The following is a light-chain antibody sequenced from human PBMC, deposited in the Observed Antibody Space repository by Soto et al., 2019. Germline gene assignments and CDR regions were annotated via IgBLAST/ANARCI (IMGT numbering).Light chain of an antibody. CDR1: QSVLTN. CDR2: GAS. V-gene: IGKV3-15*01. Sequence: EIVMTQSPATLSVSPGERATLSCRASQSVLTNLAWYQQKPGQAPRLLISGASTRATGFPARFSGSGSGTEFTLTISSLQSEDFALYYCQQYNNWPLTFGGGTKLEIK. CDR3: QQYNNWPLT. J-gene: IGKJ4*01.